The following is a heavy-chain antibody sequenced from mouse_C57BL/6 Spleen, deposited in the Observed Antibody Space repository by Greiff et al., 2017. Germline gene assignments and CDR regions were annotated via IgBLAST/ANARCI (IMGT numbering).Heavy chain of an antibody. D-gene: IGHD2-5*01. Sequence: VQLQQSGAELVRPGASVTLSCKASGYTFTDYEMHWVKQTPVHGLEWIGAIDPETGGTAYNQKFKGKAILTADKSSSTAYMELRSLTSEDSAVYYCTRKGGYSNYDDMDYWGQGTSVTVSS. CDR1: GYTFTDYE. J-gene: IGHJ4*01. CDR2: IDPETGGT. CDR3: TRKGGYSNYDDMDY. V-gene: IGHV1-15*01.